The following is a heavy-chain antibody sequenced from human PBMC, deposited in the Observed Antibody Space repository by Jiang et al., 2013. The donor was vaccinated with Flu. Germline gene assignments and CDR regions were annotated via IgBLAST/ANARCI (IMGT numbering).Heavy chain of an antibody. J-gene: IGHJ4*02. CDR2: INLRGGGT. CDR1: GYTFTDYY. V-gene: IGHV1-46*01. CDR3: ARDMEDGKSGCDY. D-gene: IGHD1-26*01. Sequence: SGAEVKKPGASVKVSCKASGYTFTDYYMHWVRQAPGQGLEWMGIINLRGGGTSYAQRFQGRVTMTRDTSTSTVYMDPTSLGSEDTAVYYCARDMEDGKSGCDYWGQGTLVTVSS.